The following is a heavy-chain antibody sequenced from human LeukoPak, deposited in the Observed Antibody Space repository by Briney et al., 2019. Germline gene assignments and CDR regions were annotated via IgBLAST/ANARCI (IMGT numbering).Heavy chain of an antibody. CDR1: GGSISSYY. Sequence: NPSETLSLTCTVSGGSISSYYWSWIRQPPGKGLEWIGYIYYSGSTNYNPSLKSRVTISVDTSKNQFSLKLSSVTAADTAVYYCARGVESLWLVGINWFDPWGQGTLVTVSS. CDR2: IYYSGST. D-gene: IGHD6-19*01. J-gene: IGHJ5*02. V-gene: IGHV4-59*01. CDR3: ARGVESLWLVGINWFDP.